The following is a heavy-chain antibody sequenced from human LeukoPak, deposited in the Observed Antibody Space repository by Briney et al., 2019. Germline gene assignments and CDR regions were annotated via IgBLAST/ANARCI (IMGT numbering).Heavy chain of an antibody. V-gene: IGHV3-23*01. CDR1: GFTFSSYA. Sequence: PGGSLRLSCAASGFTFSSYAMSWVRQAPGKGLEWVSLISGSGGSTYYADSVRGRFTISRDNSKNTLYLQMNSLRAEDTAVYYCARYCSTTSCESSDAFDIWGHGTMVTVSS. J-gene: IGHJ3*02. D-gene: IGHD2-2*01. CDR2: ISGSGGST. CDR3: ARYCSTTSCESSDAFDI.